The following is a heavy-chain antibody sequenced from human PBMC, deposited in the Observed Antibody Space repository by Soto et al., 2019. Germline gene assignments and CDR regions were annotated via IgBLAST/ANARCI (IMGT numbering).Heavy chain of an antibody. J-gene: IGHJ5*02. D-gene: IGHD6-13*01. CDR2: IKQDGGEK. V-gene: IGHV3-7*01. CDR3: ARRYSSSWSGFDP. CDR1: GVTFSSYW. Sequence: GGSLRLSCAASGVTFSSYWMSWVRQAPGKGLEWVANIKQDGGEKYYVDSVKGRFTISRANAKNSLYLQMNSLRVEDTALYYCARRYSSSWSGFDPWGQGTLVTVSS.